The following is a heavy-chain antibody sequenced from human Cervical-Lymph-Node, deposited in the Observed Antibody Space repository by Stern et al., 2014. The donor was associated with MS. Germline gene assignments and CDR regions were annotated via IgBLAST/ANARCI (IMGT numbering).Heavy chain of an antibody. V-gene: IGHV3-30*18. J-gene: IGHJ4*02. D-gene: IGHD2-8*01. CDR3: AKDLTGCTNGVCYLFDY. Sequence: VQLVESGGGVVQPGRSLRLSCAASGFTFSSYGMHWVRQAPGKGLEGVAEISYDGRNKYQADSVKGRFTISRDNSKNTLYLQMNSLRAEDTAVYYCAKDLTGCTNGVCYLFDYWGQGTLVTVSS. CDR2: ISYDGRNK. CDR1: GFTFSSYG.